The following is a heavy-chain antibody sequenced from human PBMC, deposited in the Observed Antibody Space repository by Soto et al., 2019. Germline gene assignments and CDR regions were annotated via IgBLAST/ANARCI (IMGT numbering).Heavy chain of an antibody. V-gene: IGHV4-31*03. D-gene: IGHD3-22*01. CDR3: ARDKEYYYDSSGYSDRGYYGMDV. Sequence: SETLSLTCTVSCGSISSGGYYWSLIRQHPGKGMEWIRYIYYSGSTYYNPSLKSRVNISVDTSKNQFSLKLSSVTAADTAVYYCARDKEYYYDSSGYSDRGYYGMDVWGQGTTVTVSS. CDR2: IYYSGST. CDR1: CGSISSGGYY. J-gene: IGHJ6*02.